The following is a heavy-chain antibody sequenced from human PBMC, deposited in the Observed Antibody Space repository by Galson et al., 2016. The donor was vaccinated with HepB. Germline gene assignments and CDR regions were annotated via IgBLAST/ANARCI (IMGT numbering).Heavy chain of an antibody. CDR3: ARDRVANYGTDAFNI. J-gene: IGHJ3*02. CDR2: INVYNGKT. CDR1: NYAFNRYG. D-gene: IGHD3-10*01. Sequence: SVKVSCKASNYAFNRYGITWIRQAPGQGLEWMGWINVYNGKTNYAQKFQDRVTMTTDTSTSTWYLEVRSLRSDDTAIYYCARDRVANYGTDAFNIWTQGTLVTVSS. V-gene: IGHV1-18*01.